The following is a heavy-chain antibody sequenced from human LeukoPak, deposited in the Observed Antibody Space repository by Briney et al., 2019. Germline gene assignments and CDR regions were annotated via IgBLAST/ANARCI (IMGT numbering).Heavy chain of an antibody. V-gene: IGHV1-46*01. CDR2: INPSGGST. D-gene: IGHD6-6*01. CDR1: GYTFTSYY. J-gene: IGHJ4*02. Sequence: ASVKVSCKASGYTFTSYYMHWVRQAPGQGLEWMGIINPSGGSTSYAQKFQGRVTMTRDTSKNQFSLKLSSVTAADTAVYYCARMSSSPRFDYWGQGTLVTVSS. CDR3: ARMSSSPRFDY.